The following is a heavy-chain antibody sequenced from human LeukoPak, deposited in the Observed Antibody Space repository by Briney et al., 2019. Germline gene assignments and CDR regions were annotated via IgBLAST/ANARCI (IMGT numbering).Heavy chain of an antibody. Sequence: GGSLRLSCAASGFTLSSYGMHWVRQAPGKGLEWVAVIWYDGSNKYYADSVKGRFTISRDNSKNTLYLQMNSLRAEDTAVYYCARDGPDRVSPDYWGQGTLVTVSS. D-gene: IGHD6-13*01. CDR2: IWYDGSNK. CDR1: GFTLSSYG. CDR3: ARDGPDRVSPDY. J-gene: IGHJ4*02. V-gene: IGHV3-33*01.